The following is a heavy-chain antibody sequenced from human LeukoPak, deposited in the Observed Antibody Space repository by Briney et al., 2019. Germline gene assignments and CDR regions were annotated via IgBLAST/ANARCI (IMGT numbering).Heavy chain of an antibody. J-gene: IGHJ4*02. CDR2: TYYRSKWYN. V-gene: IGHV6-1*01. Sequence: SQTLSLTCAISGDSVSNNNVAWNWVRQSPSRGLEWVGRTYYRSKWYNDYAVSVKSRITITPDTSKNQVSLQLSSVSLEDTAIYFCARVQQLGQGFHYWGQGTLVTVSS. CDR3: ARVQQLGQGFHY. CDR1: GDSVSNNNVA. D-gene: IGHD6-13*01.